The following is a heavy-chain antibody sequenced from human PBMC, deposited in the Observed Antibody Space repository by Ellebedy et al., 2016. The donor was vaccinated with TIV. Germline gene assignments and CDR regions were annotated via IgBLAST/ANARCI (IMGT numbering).Heavy chain of an antibody. V-gene: IGHV5-51*01. CDR2: IYPGDSDT. CDR3: ARLGSGWFRDFDF. J-gene: IGHJ4*02. Sequence: GESLKISXKTSGYNFNTYWIGWVRQMPGKGLEWMGIIYPGDSDTRYSLSFEGQVTISADKSNSTAFLQWRSLKASDTAMYYCARLGSGWFRDFDFWGQGTLVDVSS. D-gene: IGHD6-19*01. CDR1: GYNFNTYW.